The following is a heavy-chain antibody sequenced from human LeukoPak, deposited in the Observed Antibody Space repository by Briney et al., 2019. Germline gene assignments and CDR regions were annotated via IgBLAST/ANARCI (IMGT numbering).Heavy chain of an antibody. CDR3: ARGYDFWSGYQNWFDP. V-gene: IGHV4-34*01. D-gene: IGHD3-3*01. J-gene: IGHJ5*02. CDR1: GGSFSGYY. CDR2: INHSGST. Sequence: PSETLSLTCAVYGGSFSGYYWSWIRQPPGKGLEWIGEINHSGSTNYNPSLKSRVTISVDTSKNQFSLKLSSVTAADTAVYYCARGYDFWSGYQNWFDPWGQGTLVTVSS.